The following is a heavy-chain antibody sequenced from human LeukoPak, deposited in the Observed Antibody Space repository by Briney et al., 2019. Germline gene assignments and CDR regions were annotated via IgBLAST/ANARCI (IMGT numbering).Heavy chain of an antibody. Sequence: GVSLRLSCAASGFTFSDYWMSWVRQAPGKGLEWVASIKGDGSEKQYVDSVKGRFTISRDNAKNSLYLQMNSLRAEDTAVYYCVRDFQNYWGQGTLVTVSS. D-gene: IGHD2/OR15-2a*01. CDR2: IKGDGSEK. CDR3: VRDFQNY. V-gene: IGHV3-7*01. CDR1: GFTFSDYW. J-gene: IGHJ4*02.